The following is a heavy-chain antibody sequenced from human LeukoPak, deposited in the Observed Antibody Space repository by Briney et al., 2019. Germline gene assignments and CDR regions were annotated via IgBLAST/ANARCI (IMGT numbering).Heavy chain of an antibody. CDR1: GFTVSSNY. CDR2: IYSGGST. CDR3: ARNKKGDRYTYGHDY. J-gene: IGHJ4*02. Sequence: PGGSLRLSCAASGFTVSSNYMSWVRQAPGKGLEWVSVIYSGGSTYYADSVKGRFTISRDNAKNSLYLQMNSLRAEDTAVYYCARNKKGDRYTYGHDYWGQGTLVTVSS. V-gene: IGHV3-53*01. D-gene: IGHD5-18*01.